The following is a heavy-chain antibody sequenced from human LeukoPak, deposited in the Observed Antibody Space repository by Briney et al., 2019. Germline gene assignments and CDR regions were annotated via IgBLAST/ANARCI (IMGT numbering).Heavy chain of an antibody. Sequence: GGSLRLSCAASGFTFSSYEMNWVRQAPGKGLEWVSYISSSGSTIYYADSVKGRFTISRDNAKNPLYLQMNSLRAEDTALYYCARVSDISVAAYFDYWGQGTLVTVSS. V-gene: IGHV3-48*03. J-gene: IGHJ4*02. CDR2: ISSSGSTI. CDR3: ARVSDISVAAYFDY. CDR1: GFTFSSYE. D-gene: IGHD6-19*01.